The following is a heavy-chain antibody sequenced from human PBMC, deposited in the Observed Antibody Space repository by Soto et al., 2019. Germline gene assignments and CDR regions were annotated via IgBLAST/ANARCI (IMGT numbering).Heavy chain of an antibody. CDR2: IYYSGST. D-gene: IGHD6-19*01. Sequence: QLQLQESGPGLVKPSETLSLTCTVSGGFISSSSYYWGWIRQPPGKGLEWIGSIYYSGSTYYNPSLKSRVTISVDTSKNQFSLKLSSVTAADTAVYYCARVSSGWLFDYWGQGTLVTVSS. CDR3: ARVSSGWLFDY. J-gene: IGHJ4*02. CDR1: GGFISSSSYY. V-gene: IGHV4-39*01.